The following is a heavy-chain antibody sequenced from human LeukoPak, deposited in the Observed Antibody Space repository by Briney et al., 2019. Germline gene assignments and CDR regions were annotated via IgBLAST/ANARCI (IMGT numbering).Heavy chain of an antibody. CDR2: VYTSGNT. D-gene: IGHD3-22*01. CDR3: AREATRSGSSDYYHFVY. V-gene: IGHV4-61*02. CDR1: GGSISSGDYY. Sequence: SETLSLTCTVSGGSISSGDYYWSWIRQPAGKGLEWIGRVYTSGNTNYNPSLKSRVTMSVDTSKNQFSLKLSSVTAADTAVYYCAREATRSGSSDYYHFVYWGQGTLVTVSS. J-gene: IGHJ4*02.